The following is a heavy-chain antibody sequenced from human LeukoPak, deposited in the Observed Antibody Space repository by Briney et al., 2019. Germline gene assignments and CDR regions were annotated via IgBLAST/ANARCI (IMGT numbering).Heavy chain of an antibody. V-gene: IGHV3-66*02. D-gene: IGHD3-22*01. Sequence: PSETLSLTCAVYGGSFSGYYWSWIRQPPGKGLEWVSVIYSGGSTYYADSVKGRFTISRDNSKNTLYLQMNSLRAEDTAVYYCASTHYYDSSGRNWFDPWGQGTLVTVSS. CDR1: GGSFSGYY. J-gene: IGHJ5*02. CDR3: ASTHYYDSSGRNWFDP. CDR2: IYSGGST.